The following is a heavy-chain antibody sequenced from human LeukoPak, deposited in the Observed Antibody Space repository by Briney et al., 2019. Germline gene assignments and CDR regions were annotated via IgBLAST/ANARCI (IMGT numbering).Heavy chain of an antibody. J-gene: IGHJ4*02. CDR3: ARGGAAFAESVY. CDR1: GFTLSSYW. Sequence: GGSLRLSCVASGFTLSSYWMSWVRQAPGKGLEWVANIDGDGSTEAYVDSLKGRFTISRDNAKNSLYLQMNNLRVEDTAVYYCARGGAAFAESVYWSQGTLVTVSS. V-gene: IGHV3-7*01. D-gene: IGHD3-3*01. CDR2: IDGDGSTE.